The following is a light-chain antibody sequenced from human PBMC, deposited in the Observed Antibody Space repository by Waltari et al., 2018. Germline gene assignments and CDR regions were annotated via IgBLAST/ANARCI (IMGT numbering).Light chain of an antibody. CDR2: EGS. CDR1: RRDVGSYNL. Sequence: QSALTQPASVSGSPGQSLTISCTGTRRDVGSYNLVPWYQPHPGNAPKLMIYEGSKRPSGVSNRFSGSKSGNTASLTISGLQAEDEADYYCCSYAGSSIYVVFGGGTKLTVL. J-gene: IGLJ2*01. V-gene: IGLV2-23*01. CDR3: CSYAGSSIYVV.